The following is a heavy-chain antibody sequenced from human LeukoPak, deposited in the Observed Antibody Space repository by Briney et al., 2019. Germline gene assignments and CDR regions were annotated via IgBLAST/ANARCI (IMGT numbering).Heavy chain of an antibody. CDR2: ISSSGSTI. D-gene: IGHD5-18*01. V-gene: IGHV3-11*01. CDR3: ARAPYSYGYIEGFDY. CDR1: GFTFSDYY. Sequence: PGGSLRLSCAASGFTFSDYYISWIRQSPGKGLEWVSYISSSGSTIYYADSVKGRFTISRDNAKNSLYLQMNSLRAEDTAVYYCARAPYSYGYIEGFDYWGQGTLVTVSS. J-gene: IGHJ4*02.